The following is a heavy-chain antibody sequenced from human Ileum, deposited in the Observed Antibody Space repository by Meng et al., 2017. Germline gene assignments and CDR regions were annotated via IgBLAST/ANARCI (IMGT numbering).Heavy chain of an antibody. CDR1: GFSLATSGVS. Sequence: QITLKETGPALVKATQTLTLTCNFSGFSLATSGVSVAWIRQPPGEALEWLALIYWDDDKRYSPSLKNRLAITKDTSKNQVVLTMTNMNPMDTGTYYCAHSPQGYFDYWGPGALVTVSS. CDR2: IYWDDDK. CDR3: AHSPQGYFDY. J-gene: IGHJ4*02. V-gene: IGHV2-5*02.